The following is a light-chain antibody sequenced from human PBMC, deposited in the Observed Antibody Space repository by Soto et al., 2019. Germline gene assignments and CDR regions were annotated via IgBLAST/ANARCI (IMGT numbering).Light chain of an antibody. J-gene: IGKJ1*01. CDR3: QQYGRTSWT. CDR2: GAS. Sequence: EIVLTQSPGTLSLSPGEGATLSCRASQSVSTNFFAWYPQKPGQAPRLLIYGASTRATGIPDRFSGSGSGTDFTLTISRLEAEDFAVYYCQQYGRTSWTFGQGTKVDIK. V-gene: IGKV3-20*01. CDR1: QSVSTNF.